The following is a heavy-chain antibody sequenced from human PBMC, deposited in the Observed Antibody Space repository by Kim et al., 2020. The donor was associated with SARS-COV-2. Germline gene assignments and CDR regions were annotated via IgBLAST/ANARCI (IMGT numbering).Heavy chain of an antibody. CDR3: ARDHIAAAGIREYYYYGMDV. D-gene: IGHD6-13*01. CDR2: ISYDGSNK. V-gene: IGHV3-30*04. J-gene: IGHJ6*02. Sequence: GGSLRLSCAASGFTFSSYAMHWVRQAPGKGLEWVAVISYDGSNKYYADSVKGRFTISRDNSKNTLYLQMNSLRAEDTAVYYCARDHIAAAGIREYYYYGMDVWGQGTTVTVSS. CDR1: GFTFSSYA.